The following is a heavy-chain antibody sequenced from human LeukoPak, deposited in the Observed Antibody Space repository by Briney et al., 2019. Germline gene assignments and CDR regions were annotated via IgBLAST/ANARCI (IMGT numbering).Heavy chain of an antibody. CDR1: GFTFSSYA. CDR2: ISGSGGST. CDR3: ARPLNCSSTSCYAFDI. V-gene: IGHV3-23*01. J-gene: IGHJ3*02. D-gene: IGHD2-2*01. Sequence: PGGSLRLSCAASGFTFSSYAMSWVRQAPGKGLEWVSAISGSGGSTYYADSVKGRLTISRDNSKNTLYLQMNSLRAEDTAVYYCARPLNCSSTSCYAFDIWGQGTMVTVSS.